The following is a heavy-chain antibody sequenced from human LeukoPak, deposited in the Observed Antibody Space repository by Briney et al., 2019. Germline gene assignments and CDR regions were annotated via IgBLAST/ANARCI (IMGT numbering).Heavy chain of an antibody. CDR3: TRDLIY. D-gene: IGHD2/OR15-2a*01. CDR2: ISVSGNT. J-gene: IGHJ4*02. Sequence: GGSLRLSCAASGFTLSSYAMSWVRQGPGKGLEWVSAISVSGNTYHADSVKGRFTISRDNAKNMLYLQMNSLSADDTAVYYCTRDLIYGGQGTLVTVSS. CDR1: GFTLSSYA. V-gene: IGHV3-23*01.